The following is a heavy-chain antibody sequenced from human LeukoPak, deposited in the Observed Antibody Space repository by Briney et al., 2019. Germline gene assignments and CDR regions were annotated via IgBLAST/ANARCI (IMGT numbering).Heavy chain of an antibody. CDR1: GFTFSSYA. CDR3: ARDRGIAARPEPYGMDV. V-gene: IGHV3-23*01. Sequence: GGSLRLSCAASGFTFSSYAMSWVRQAPGKGLEWVSAISGSGGSTYYADSVKGRFTISRDNSKNTLYLQMNSLRAEDTAVYYCARDRGIAARPEPYGMDVWGQGTTVTVSS. CDR2: ISGSGGST. J-gene: IGHJ6*02. D-gene: IGHD6-6*01.